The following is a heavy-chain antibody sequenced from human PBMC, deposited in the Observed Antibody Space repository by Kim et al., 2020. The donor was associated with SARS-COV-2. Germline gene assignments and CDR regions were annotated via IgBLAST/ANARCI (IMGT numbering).Heavy chain of an antibody. CDR2: INHSGST. CDR1: GGSFSGYY. J-gene: IGHJ5*02. D-gene: IGHD4-17*01. CDR3: ARDLTSTVTTGSTNWFDP. Sequence: SETLSLTCAVYGGSFSGYYWSWIRQPPGKGLEWIGEINHSGSTNYNPSLKSRVTISVDTSKNQFSLKLSSVTAADTAVYYCARDLTSTVTTGSTNWFDPWGQGTLVTVSS. V-gene: IGHV4-34*01.